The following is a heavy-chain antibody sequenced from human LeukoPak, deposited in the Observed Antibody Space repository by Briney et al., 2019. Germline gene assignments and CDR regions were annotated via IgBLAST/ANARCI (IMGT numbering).Heavy chain of an antibody. CDR2: IYPGDSDT. D-gene: IGHD3-22*01. CDR3: ATYDSSGYSLLSAFDI. Sequence: GESLKISCKGSGYSFTSYWIGWVRQMPGKGLEWMGIIYPGDSDTRYSPSFQGQVTISADKSISTAYLQRSSLKASDTAMYYCATYDSSGYSLLSAFDIWGQGTMVTVSS. CDR1: GYSFTSYW. V-gene: IGHV5-51*01. J-gene: IGHJ3*02.